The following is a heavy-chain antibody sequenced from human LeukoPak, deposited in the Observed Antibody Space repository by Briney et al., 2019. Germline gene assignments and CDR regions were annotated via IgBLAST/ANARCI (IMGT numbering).Heavy chain of an antibody. CDR3: ARDPAHSSGPFDC. J-gene: IGHJ4*02. V-gene: IGHV3-23*01. CDR2: ISGSGGST. D-gene: IGHD3-22*01. Sequence: GGSLRLSCAASGFTFSSYAMSWVRQAPGKGLEWVSAISGSGGSTYYADSVKGRFTISRDNAKNSLYLQMNSLRDEDTAVYYCARDPAHSSGPFDCWGQGTLVTVSS. CDR1: GFTFSSYA.